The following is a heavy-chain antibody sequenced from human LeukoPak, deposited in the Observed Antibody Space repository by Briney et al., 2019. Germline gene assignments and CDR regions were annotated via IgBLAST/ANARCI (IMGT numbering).Heavy chain of an antibody. D-gene: IGHD5-18*01. CDR3: AREQLWLLTDY. J-gene: IGHJ4*02. Sequence: GGSLRLSCAASGFTFSSYSMNWVRQAPGKGLEWVSSISSNSSYIYYADSVKGRFTISRDNAKNSLYLQMNSLRAEDTAVYYCAREQLWLLTDYWGQGTLVTVSS. V-gene: IGHV3-21*01. CDR1: GFTFSSYS. CDR2: ISSNSSYI.